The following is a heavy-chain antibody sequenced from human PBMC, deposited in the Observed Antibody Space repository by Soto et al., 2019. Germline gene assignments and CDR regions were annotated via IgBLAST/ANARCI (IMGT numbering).Heavy chain of an antibody. CDR2: IWYDGSKE. J-gene: IGHJ6*02. CDR3: ARDRSAGNYFYYGMDV. Sequence: PGGSLRLSCAASGLPFNRNGMHWVCQAPGKGLEWVAVIWYDGSKEYYSDSVKGRFTISRDNSKNMLYLQMNSVRVEDTAVYFCARDRSAGNYFYYGMDVWGQGTTVTVSS. D-gene: IGHD1-1*01. V-gene: IGHV3-33*01. CDR1: GLPFNRNG.